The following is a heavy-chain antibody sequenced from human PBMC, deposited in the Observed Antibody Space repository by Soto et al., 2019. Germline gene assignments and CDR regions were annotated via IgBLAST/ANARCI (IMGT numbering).Heavy chain of an antibody. CDR3: MLGSGWKDFDY. Sequence: SETLSLTCTVSGCSITSSSYYWGLIRQPPGKGLEWIGSIYYSGSTYYNPSLKSRVTISVDTSKNQFSLKLSSVTAADTAVYYCMLGSGWKDFDYWGQGTLITVS. V-gene: IGHV4-39*01. CDR1: GCSITSSSYY. CDR2: IYYSGST. D-gene: IGHD3-22*01. J-gene: IGHJ4*02.